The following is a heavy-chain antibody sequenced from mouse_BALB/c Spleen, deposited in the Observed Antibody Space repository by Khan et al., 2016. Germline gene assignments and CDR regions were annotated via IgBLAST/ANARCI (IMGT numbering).Heavy chain of an antibody. V-gene: IGHV3-2*02. CDR2: ISYSGST. J-gene: IGHJ2*01. CDR1: GYSITSDYA. CDR3: ARHYVGFFDY. D-gene: IGHD1-1*02. Sequence: VQLQESGPGLVKPSQSLSLTCTVTGYSITSDYAWNWIRQFPGNQLEWMGYISYSGSTSYHPSLKSRISITRDTSRNQFFLQLNSVTTEDKATYYCARHYVGFFDYWGQGTTLTVSS.